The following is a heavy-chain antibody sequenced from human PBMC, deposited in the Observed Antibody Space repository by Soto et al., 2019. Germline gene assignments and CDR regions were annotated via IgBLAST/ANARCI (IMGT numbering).Heavy chain of an antibody. J-gene: IGHJ4*02. D-gene: IGHD1-26*01. Sequence: EVQLLESGGGLVQPGGSLRLSCAASGFTFSSYAMRWVRQAPGKGLEWVSAISGSGGSTYYADSVKGRFTISRDNSKNALYLQMNSLRAEDTAVYYCARRGSGSYYDYWGQGTLVIVSS. V-gene: IGHV3-23*01. CDR1: GFTFSSYA. CDR2: ISGSGGST. CDR3: ARRGSGSYYDY.